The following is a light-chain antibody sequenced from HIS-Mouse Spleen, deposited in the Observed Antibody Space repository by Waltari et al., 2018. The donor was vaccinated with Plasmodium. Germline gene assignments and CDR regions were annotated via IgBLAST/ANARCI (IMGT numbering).Light chain of an antibody. CDR1: QGISSR. CDR2: KAS. CDR3: QQYNSYSWT. J-gene: IGKJ1*01. Sequence: DIQMTQSPSTLSASVGERVTITCRASQGISSRLAWYQQKPGKAPNLLIYKASSLESGVPSRFSGSGSGTEFTLTISSLQPDDFATYYCQQYNSYSWTFGQGTKVEIK. V-gene: IGKV1-5*03.